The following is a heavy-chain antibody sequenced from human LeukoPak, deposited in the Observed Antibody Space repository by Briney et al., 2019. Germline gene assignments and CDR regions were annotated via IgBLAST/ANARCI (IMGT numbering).Heavy chain of an antibody. CDR3: ARDMGRLWFGDLGDAFDI. J-gene: IGHJ3*02. Sequence: SGTLSLTCTVSGVSISSYYLSWIRQPPGKGLEWISSIYYSGSTNYNPSRKSRVTISVDTSKNQFSLKLSSVTAADTAVYYCARDMGRLWFGDLGDAFDIWGQGTMVTVSS. CDR1: GVSISSYY. CDR2: IYYSGST. V-gene: IGHV4-59*01. D-gene: IGHD3-10*01.